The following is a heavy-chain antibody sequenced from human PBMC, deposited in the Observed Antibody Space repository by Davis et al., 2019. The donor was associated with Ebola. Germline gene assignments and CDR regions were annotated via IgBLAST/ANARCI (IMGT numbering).Heavy chain of an antibody. V-gene: IGHV5-51*01. CDR2: IDPADSET. D-gene: IGHD3-16*01. J-gene: IGHJ5*02. CDR1: GYISTSYW. CDR3: AAGRIGGVMTSPLDP. Sequence: GGSLRLSCKVSGYISTSYWIAWVRQTPGKGLEWMGSIDPADSETRYRPSLQGQVSISADRSITTAYLQLSSLKASDSATYYCAAGRIGGVMTSPLDPWGQGTLVTVSS.